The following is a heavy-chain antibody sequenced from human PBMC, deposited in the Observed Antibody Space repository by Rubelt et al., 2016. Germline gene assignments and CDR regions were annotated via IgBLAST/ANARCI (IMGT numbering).Heavy chain of an antibody. CDR1: GFTFSSYG. V-gene: IGHV3-30*02. Sequence: QVQLVESGGGVVQPGGSLRLSCAASGFTFSSYGMHWVRQAPGKGLEWVAFIRYDGSNKYYADSVKGRFTISRDNSKNTLYLQMNSLRAEDTAVYYCAKSLSVVVAATSDYWGQGTLVTVSS. J-gene: IGHJ4*02. CDR2: IRYDGSNK. D-gene: IGHD2-15*01. CDR3: AKSLSVVVAATSDY.